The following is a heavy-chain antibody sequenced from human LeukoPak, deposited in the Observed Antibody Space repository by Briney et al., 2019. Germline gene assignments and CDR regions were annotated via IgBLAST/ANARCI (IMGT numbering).Heavy chain of an antibody. D-gene: IGHD5-24*01. J-gene: IGHJ4*02. V-gene: IGHV3-30*03. CDR2: MSYDGSNK. CDR3: AREGQMYYFDY. CDR1: GFTFSTFG. Sequence: PGRSLRLSCAASGFTFSTFGMHWVRQAPGKGLEWVAFMSYDGSNKYYADSVKGRFIISRDNSKNTLYLQMNSLRGEDTAVYFCAREGQMYYFDYWGQGTLVTVSS.